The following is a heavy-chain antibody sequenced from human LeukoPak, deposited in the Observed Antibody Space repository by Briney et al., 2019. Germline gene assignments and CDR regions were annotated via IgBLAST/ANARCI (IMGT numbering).Heavy chain of an antibody. V-gene: IGHV3-13*01. CDR3: ARGDWLDY. J-gene: IGHJ4*02. CDR2: IGTAGDT. Sequence: PGRSLRLSCAASGFTFDDYAMHWVRQATGKGLEWVSAIGTAGDTYYPGSVKGRFTISRENAKNSLYLQMNSLRAGDTAVYYCARGDWLDYWGQGTLVTVSS. CDR1: GFTFDDYA. D-gene: IGHD3/OR15-3a*01.